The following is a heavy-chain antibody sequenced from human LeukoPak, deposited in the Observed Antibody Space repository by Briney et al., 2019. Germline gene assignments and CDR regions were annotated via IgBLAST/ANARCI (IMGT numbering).Heavy chain of an antibody. Sequence: SQTLSLTCTVSGGSISSGDYYWSWIRQPPGKGLEWIGYIYYSGSTYYNLSLKSRVTISVDTSKNQFSLKLSSVTAADTAVYYCARANSASAATDIDYWGQGTLVTVSS. J-gene: IGHJ4*02. CDR3: ARANSASAATDIDY. D-gene: IGHD6-25*01. CDR2: IYYSGST. CDR1: GGSISSGDYY. V-gene: IGHV4-30-4*01.